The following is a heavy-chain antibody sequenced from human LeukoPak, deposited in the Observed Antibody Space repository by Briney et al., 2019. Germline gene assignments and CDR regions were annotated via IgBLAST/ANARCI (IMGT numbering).Heavy chain of an antibody. CDR2: ISSSSSYI. J-gene: IGHJ2*01. V-gene: IGHV3-21*01. Sequence: PGGFLRLSCAASGFTFSSYSMNWVRQAPGKGLEWVSSISSSSSYIYYADSVKGRFTISRDNAKNSLYLQMNSLRAEDTAVYYCARDDMEQWLGYFDLWGRGTLVTVSS. D-gene: IGHD6-19*01. CDR3: ARDDMEQWLGYFDL. CDR1: GFTFSSYS.